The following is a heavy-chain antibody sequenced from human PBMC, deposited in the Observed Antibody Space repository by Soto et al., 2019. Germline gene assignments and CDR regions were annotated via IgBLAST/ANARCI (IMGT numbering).Heavy chain of an antibody. CDR2: IWYDGSNK. J-gene: IGHJ4*02. D-gene: IGHD1-26*01. V-gene: IGHV3-33*01. CDR3: ARETRATTNYFDY. CDR1: GFTFSSYG. Sequence: PGGSLRLSCAASGFTFSSYGMHWVRQAPGKGLEWVAVIWYDGSNKYYADSVKGRFTVSRDNSKNTLYLQMNSLRAEDTAVYYCARETRATTNYFDYWGQGTLVTVSS.